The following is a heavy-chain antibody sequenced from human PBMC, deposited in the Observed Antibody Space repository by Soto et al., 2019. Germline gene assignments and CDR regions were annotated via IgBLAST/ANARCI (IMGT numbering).Heavy chain of an antibody. CDR1: GYTFTSYG. J-gene: IGHJ4*02. V-gene: IGHV1-18*01. D-gene: IGHD6-13*01. CDR3: ARDLAAADY. CDR2: ISAYNGST. Sequence: GASVKVSCKTSGYTFTSYGISWVRQAPGQGPEWMGWISAYNGSTNYAQKFRGRVTMARDTSTSTVYMDLSSLRSDDTAVYYCARDLAAADYWGQGTLVTVSS.